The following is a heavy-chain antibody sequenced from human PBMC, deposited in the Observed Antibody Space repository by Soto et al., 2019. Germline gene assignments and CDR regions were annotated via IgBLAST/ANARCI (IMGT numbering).Heavy chain of an antibody. CDR3: ARPPLYSNRGYFDS. CDR2: TSNSGDRA. Sequence: VGALRLSSEDPRFTFTDHAITRVRLAPGKGLECVCTTSNSGDRALSADSVNGRFTASTNRANNTLYLQMKSLRADDTAVYFCARPPLYSNRGYFDSWGQGTQVTVS. V-gene: IGHV3-23*01. D-gene: IGHD6-13*01. CDR1: RFTFTDHA. J-gene: IGHJ4*02.